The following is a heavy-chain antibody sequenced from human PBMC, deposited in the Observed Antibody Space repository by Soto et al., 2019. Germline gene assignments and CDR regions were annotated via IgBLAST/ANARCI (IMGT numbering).Heavy chain of an antibody. CDR2: IKQDGSEK. Sequence: PGGALRLSWAASGFTFSSYWMSWGRQAPGKGLEWVANIKQDGSEKYYVDSVKGRFTISRDNPKNSLYLQMNSLRAEDTAVYYCAREGRTKRYYYGMDVWGQGTTVTVSS. CDR1: GFTFSSYW. V-gene: IGHV3-7*01. CDR3: AREGRTKRYYYGMDV. D-gene: IGHD2-8*01. J-gene: IGHJ6*02.